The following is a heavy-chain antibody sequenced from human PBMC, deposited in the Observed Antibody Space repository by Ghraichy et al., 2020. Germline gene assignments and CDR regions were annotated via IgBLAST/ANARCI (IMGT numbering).Heavy chain of an antibody. CDR3: ARGRAPGYYFDY. CDR2: IKQDGSEK. J-gene: IGHJ4*02. CDR1: GFTFSSYW. Sequence: GESLNISCAASGFTFSSYWMSWVRQAPGKGLEWVANIKQDGSEKYYVDSVKGRFTISRDNAKNSLYLQMNSLRAEDTAVYYCARGRAPGYYFDYWGQGTLVTVSS. D-gene: IGHD3-10*01. V-gene: IGHV3-7*03.